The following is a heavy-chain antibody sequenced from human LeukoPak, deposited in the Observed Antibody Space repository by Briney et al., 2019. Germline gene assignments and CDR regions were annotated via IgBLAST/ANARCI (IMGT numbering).Heavy chain of an antibody. J-gene: IGHJ4*02. CDR2: ISGSGGST. Sequence: GGSLRLSCAASGFTFSSYAMSWVRQAPGKGLEWVSAISGSGGSTYYADSVKGRFTISRDNSKNTLYLQMNSLRAEDTAVYYCAKVLLWFGEPEDNYFDYWGQGTLVTVSS. CDR3: AKVLLWFGEPEDNYFDY. V-gene: IGHV3-23*01. CDR1: GFTFSSYA. D-gene: IGHD3-10*01.